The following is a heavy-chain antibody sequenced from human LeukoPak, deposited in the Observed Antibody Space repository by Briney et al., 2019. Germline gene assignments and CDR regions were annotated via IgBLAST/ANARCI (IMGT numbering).Heavy chain of an antibody. D-gene: IGHD2-21*01. Sequence: PGGSLRLSCAASGFTFNTYAMSWVRQAPGKVLEWVSGVSGSGGNTYYTDSVKGRFTISRDNSKNTLYLEMNSLRAEDTAVYYCARDRCGDICFYGLDVWGQGTTVSVS. CDR3: ARDRCGDICFYGLDV. CDR2: VSGSGGNT. CDR1: GFTFNTYA. V-gene: IGHV3-23*01. J-gene: IGHJ6*02.